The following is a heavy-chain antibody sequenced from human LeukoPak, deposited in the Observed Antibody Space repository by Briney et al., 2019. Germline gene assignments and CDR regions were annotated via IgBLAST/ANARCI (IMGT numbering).Heavy chain of an antibody. J-gene: IGHJ5*02. CDR1: GDSVASGGYY. D-gene: IGHD3-10*01. Sequence: SGTLSLTCTVPGDSVASGGYYWNWIRQPPGKGLEWIAYIYYSVSTNYNLSLKSRVTISVDTSENQFSLKLTSVTAADTAVYYCARGGRGRNWFDPWGQGTLVTVSS. CDR2: IYYSVST. V-gene: IGHV4-61*08. CDR3: ARGGRGRNWFDP.